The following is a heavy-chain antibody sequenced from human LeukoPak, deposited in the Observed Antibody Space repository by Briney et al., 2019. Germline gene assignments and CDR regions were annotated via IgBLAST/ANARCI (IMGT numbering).Heavy chain of an antibody. D-gene: IGHD5-18*01. J-gene: IGHJ5*02. V-gene: IGHV3-21*01. CDR3: ARDFKQLWFT. CDR2: ISSSSSYI. Sequence: GGSLRLSCAASGFTFRSYSMNWVRQAPGKGLEWVSSISSSSSYIYYADSVKGRFTISRDNAKNSLYLQMNSLRAEDTAVYYCARDFKQLWFTWGQGTLVTVSS. CDR1: GFTFRSYS.